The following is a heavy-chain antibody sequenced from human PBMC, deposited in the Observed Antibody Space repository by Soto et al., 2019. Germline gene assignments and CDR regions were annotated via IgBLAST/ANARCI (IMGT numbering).Heavy chain of an antibody. Sequence: GGSPRLAAAVSRYTVTINYMSWLPAARGKGLEWVSVIYSGGSTYYADSVKGRFTISRDNSKNTLYLQMNSLRAEDTAVYYCARDMYSSSWYATVPYYYGMDVWGQGT. D-gene: IGHD6-13*01. CDR2: IYSGGST. CDR1: RYTVTINY. V-gene: IGHV3-66*01. CDR3: ARDMYSSSWYATVPYYYGMDV. J-gene: IGHJ6*02.